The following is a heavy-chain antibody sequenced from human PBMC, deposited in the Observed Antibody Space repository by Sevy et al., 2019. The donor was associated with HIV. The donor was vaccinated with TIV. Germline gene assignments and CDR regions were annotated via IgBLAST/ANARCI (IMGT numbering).Heavy chain of an antibody. CDR1: GFTFSAYW. Sequence: GESLKISCAASGFTFSAYWMNWVRQAPGKGLEWVANIKSHGSDKHYVDSVEGRFTISRDNAKNSLYLQMNSLRVEDTAVYYCAQETVGRFDSWAQGTLVTVSS. V-gene: IGHV3-7*01. D-gene: IGHD3-16*01. CDR3: AQETVGRFDS. J-gene: IGHJ4*02. CDR2: IKSHGSDK.